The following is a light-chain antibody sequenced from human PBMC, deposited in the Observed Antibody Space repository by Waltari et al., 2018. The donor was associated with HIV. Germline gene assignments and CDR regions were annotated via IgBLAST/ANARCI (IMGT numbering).Light chain of an antibody. V-gene: IGLV3-19*01. J-gene: IGLJ1*01. CDR1: SLRDYY. CDR3: NSRDRSGNHL. Sequence: SSDLTQDPDVSVALGQTVRITCQGDSLRDYYASWYQQKPGQAPILVIYGNGDRPSAIPDRFSGSRSGITASLTITGAQAEDEADYYCNSRDRSGNHLFAAGTTVTVL. CDR2: GNG.